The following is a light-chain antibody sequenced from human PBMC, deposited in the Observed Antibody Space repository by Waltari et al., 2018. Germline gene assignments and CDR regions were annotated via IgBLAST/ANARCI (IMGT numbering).Light chain of an antibody. J-gene: IGLJ3*02. Sequence: QSALTQSASVSVSPGQSLTIPCPGNIMHVGLYNLVFWYQQHPDKAPKLLVYEVIERHSGVSSRFSGSKSGNTASLTISGLQAEDEADYYCCSYAGRNIWVFGGGTKVTVL. CDR3: CSYAGRNIWV. CDR1: IMHVGLYNL. CDR2: EVI. V-gene: IGLV2-23*02.